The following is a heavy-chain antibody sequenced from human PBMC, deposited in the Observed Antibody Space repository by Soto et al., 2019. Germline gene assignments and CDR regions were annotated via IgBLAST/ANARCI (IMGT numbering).Heavy chain of an antibody. CDR1: GGTFSKNA. V-gene: IGHV1-69*01. CDR2: IIPIFGPA. J-gene: IGHJ5*02. CDR3: VSGGPYSRPNGFVP. Sequence: QVQLVQSGAEVQKPGSSVKVSCKASGGTFSKNAVSWVRQAPGLGLEWMGGIIPIFGPADYAQKFQGRVTIIADDSTSTVYMEVSSLTSDDTARYYSVSGGPYSRPNGFVPWGQGTLVTFSS. D-gene: IGHD3-16*01.